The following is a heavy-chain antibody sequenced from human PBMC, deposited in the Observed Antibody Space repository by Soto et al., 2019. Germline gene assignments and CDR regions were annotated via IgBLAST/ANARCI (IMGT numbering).Heavy chain of an antibody. V-gene: IGHV4-4*02. J-gene: IGHJ1*01. Sequence: SETLSLTCVVSGDSVSSTHWWTWGRQTPGKGLEWIGEVYHTGTTKYNPSLKNRVTISVDKSNNQFSLDLKSVTAADTAVYYCATLPPRIVVTVLPVPSWGQGTLVTVSS. D-gene: IGHD2-15*01. CDR1: GDSVSSTHW. CDR2: VYHTGTT. CDR3: ATLPPRIVVTVLPVPS.